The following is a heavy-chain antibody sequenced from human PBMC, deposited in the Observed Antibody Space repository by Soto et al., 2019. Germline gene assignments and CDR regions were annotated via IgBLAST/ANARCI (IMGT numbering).Heavy chain of an antibody. D-gene: IGHD1-26*01. Sequence: SETLSLTCTVSGGSISSYYWSWIRQPAGKGLEWIRRIYTSGSTNYNPSLKSRVTMSVDTSKNQFSLKLSSVTAADTAVYYCASGSGSYWGDYYYGMDVWGQGTTVTVSS. V-gene: IGHV4-4*07. CDR1: GGSISSYY. CDR2: IYTSGST. J-gene: IGHJ6*02. CDR3: ASGSGSYWGDYYYGMDV.